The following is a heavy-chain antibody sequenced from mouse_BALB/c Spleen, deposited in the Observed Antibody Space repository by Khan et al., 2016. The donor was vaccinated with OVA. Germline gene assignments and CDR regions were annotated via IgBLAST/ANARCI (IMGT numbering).Heavy chain of an antibody. CDR3: ARKNYYGYAMDY. CDR1: GYSITSDYA. Sequence: EVQLQESGPGLVKPSQSLSLTCTVTGYSITSDYAWDWIRQFPGNKLEWMGYISYGGSTSYNPSLKSRIHITRDTSKNQFFLQLNSVTTEDTATYYCARKNYYGYAMDYWGQGTSVTVSS. CDR2: ISYGGST. V-gene: IGHV3-2*02. J-gene: IGHJ4*01. D-gene: IGHD1-1*01.